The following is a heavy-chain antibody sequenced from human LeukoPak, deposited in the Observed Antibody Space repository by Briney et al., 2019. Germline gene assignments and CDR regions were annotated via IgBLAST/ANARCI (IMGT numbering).Heavy chain of an antibody. CDR1: GYSINSGYY. V-gene: IGHV4-38-2*02. CDR2: IYHSGRS. Sequence: SETLSLTCTVSGYSINSGYYWSWIRQPPGKGLEWIGNIYHSGRSYYNPSLKSRVTMSVDTSKNQFSLKLNSVTAADTAVYYCARDVYHYGSGSYFLDYWGQGTLVTVSS. CDR3: ARDVYHYGSGSYFLDY. D-gene: IGHD3-10*01. J-gene: IGHJ4*02.